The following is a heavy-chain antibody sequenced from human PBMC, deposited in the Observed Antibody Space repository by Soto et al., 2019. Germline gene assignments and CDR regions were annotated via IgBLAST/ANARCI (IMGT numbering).Heavy chain of an antibody. D-gene: IGHD2-2*01. V-gene: IGHV3-23*01. CDR1: GCTFSSYA. J-gene: IGHJ4*02. CDR2: ISGSGGST. Sequence: PGGSLRLSCAASGCTFSSYAMSWVRQAPGKGLEWVSAISGSGGSTYYADSVKGRFTISRDNSKNTLYLQMNSLRAEDTAVYYCAKSPLIVVVPAARLFDYWGQGTLVTVSS. CDR3: AKSPLIVVVPAARLFDY.